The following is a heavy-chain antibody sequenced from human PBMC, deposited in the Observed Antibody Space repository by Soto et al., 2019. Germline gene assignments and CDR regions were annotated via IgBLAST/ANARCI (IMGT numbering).Heavy chain of an antibody. CDR3: ARDVQQLVLFDY. Sequence: SETLSLTCTVSGGSISSSSYYWGWIRQPPGKGLEWIGSIYYSGSTYYNPSLKSRVTISVDTSKNQFSLKLSTVTAADTAVYYCARDVQQLVLFDYWGQGTLVTVSS. V-gene: IGHV4-39*07. J-gene: IGHJ4*02. CDR1: GGSISSSSYY. D-gene: IGHD6-13*01. CDR2: IYYSGST.